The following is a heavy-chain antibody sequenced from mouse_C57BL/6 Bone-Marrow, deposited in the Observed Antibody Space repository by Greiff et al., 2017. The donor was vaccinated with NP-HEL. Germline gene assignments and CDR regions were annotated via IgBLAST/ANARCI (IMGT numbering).Heavy chain of an antibody. J-gene: IGHJ1*03. Sequence: EVQLVESGGDLVKPGGSLKLSCAASGFTFSSYGMSWVRQTPDKRLEWVATISSGGSYTYYPDSVKGRFTISRDNAKNTLYLQMSSLKSEDTAMYYCARHRLDDGYLYFDVWGTGTTVTVSS. CDR3: ARHRLDDGYLYFDV. D-gene: IGHD2-3*01. CDR1: GFTFSSYG. CDR2: ISSGGSYT. V-gene: IGHV5-6*01.